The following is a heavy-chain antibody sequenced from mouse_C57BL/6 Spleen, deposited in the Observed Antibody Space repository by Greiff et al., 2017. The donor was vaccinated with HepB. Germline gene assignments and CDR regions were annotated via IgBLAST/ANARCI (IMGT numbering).Heavy chain of an antibody. CDR1: GYSFTSYY. CDR2: IYPGSGNT. Sequence: QVQLQQSGPELVKPGASVKISCKASGYSFTSYYIHWVKQRPGQGLEWIGWIYPGSGNTKYNEKFKGKATLTADTSSSTAYMQLSSLTSEDSAVYYCARGVYYYAMDYWGQGTSVTVSS. V-gene: IGHV1-66*01. CDR3: ARGVYYYAMDY. J-gene: IGHJ4*01.